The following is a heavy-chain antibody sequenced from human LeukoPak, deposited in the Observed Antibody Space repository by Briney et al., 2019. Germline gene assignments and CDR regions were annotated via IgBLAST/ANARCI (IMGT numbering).Heavy chain of an antibody. Sequence: ASVKVSCKASGYTFTCYYMHWVRQAPGQGLEWMGWINPNSGGTNYAQKFQGRVTMTRDTTISTAYMELSRLRSDDTAVYYCARGVVVVTAITPLYFDYWGQGTLVTVSS. CDR1: GYTFTCYY. D-gene: IGHD2-21*02. V-gene: IGHV1-2*02. CDR3: ARGVVVVTAITPLYFDY. CDR2: INPNSGGT. J-gene: IGHJ4*02.